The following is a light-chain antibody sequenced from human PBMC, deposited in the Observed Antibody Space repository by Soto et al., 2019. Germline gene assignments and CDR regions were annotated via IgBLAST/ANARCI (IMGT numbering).Light chain of an antibody. CDR1: SSNIGAGYD. CDR3: GSWDSSLSAYV. CDR2: DDN. Sequence: QSVLTQPPSVSGAPGQRVTISCTGSSSNIGAGYDVSWYQQLPGTAPKLPIYDDNKRPSGIPDRFSGSKSGTSATLGITGFQTGDEADYYCGSWDSSLSAYVFGTGTKVTVL. J-gene: IGLJ1*01. V-gene: IGLV1-51*01.